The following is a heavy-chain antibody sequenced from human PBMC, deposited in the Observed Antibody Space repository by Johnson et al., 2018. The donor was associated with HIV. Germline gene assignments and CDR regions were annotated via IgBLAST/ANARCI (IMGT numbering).Heavy chain of an antibody. Sequence: VQLVESGGGLVKPGGSLRLSCTTSGFTFSAYYMSWIRQAPGKGLECVSYISSSGSTIYYADSVKGRITISRDNAKNSLYLQMNSLRAEDTALYYCAKDSGYSSIYYKIGSFDIWGQGAMVTVSS. D-gene: IGHD6-13*01. CDR3: AKDSGYSSIYYKIGSFDI. CDR2: ISSSGSTI. J-gene: IGHJ3*02. CDR1: GFTFSAYY. V-gene: IGHV3-11*01.